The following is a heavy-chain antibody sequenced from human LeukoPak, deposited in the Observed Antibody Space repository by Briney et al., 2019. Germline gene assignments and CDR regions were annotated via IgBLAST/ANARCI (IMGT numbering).Heavy chain of an antibody. CDR2: INPNSGAT. V-gene: IGHV1-2*02. CDR3: SKFDEVWSGYSGY. D-gene: IGHD3-3*01. Sequence: SSVNVSFKASGYTFTAYYMHWVRQAPGQGLEWVGWINPNSGATNHAQRLQGRVTMTRDTSINTAYMELSRLTSDDTAVYYCSKFDEVWSGYSGYWGQGTLVTVSS. J-gene: IGHJ4*02. CDR1: GYTFTAYY.